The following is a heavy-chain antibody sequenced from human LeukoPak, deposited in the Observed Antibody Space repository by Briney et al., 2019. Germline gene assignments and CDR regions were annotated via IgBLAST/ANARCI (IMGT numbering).Heavy chain of an antibody. D-gene: IGHD5-18*01. CDR1: GFTFSSYW. CDR3: ARDRVRGYSYGTTPGDAFDI. V-gene: IGHV3-7*01. Sequence: GGSLRLSCAASGFTFSSYWMSWVRQAPGKGLEWVANIKQDGSEKYYVDSVKGRFTISRDNAKNSLYLQMNSLRAEDTAVYYCARDRVRGYSYGTTPGDAFDIWGQGTMVTVSS. J-gene: IGHJ3*02. CDR2: IKQDGSEK.